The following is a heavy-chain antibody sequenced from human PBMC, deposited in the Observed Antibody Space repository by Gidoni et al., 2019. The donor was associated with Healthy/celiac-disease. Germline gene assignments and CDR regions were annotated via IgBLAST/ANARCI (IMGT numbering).Heavy chain of an antibody. D-gene: IGHD3-22*01. Sequence: VQLVASGGGLVQPVGSLRLSCAASGFTFSSYSMNWVRQAPGKGLEWVSYISSSSSTIYYADSVKGRFTISRDNAKNSLYLQMNSLRAEDTAVYYCARCGYYYSDWFDPWGQGTLVTVSS. CDR3: ARCGYYYSDWFDP. CDR1: GFTFSSYS. CDR2: ISSSSSTI. V-gene: IGHV3-48*01. J-gene: IGHJ5*02.